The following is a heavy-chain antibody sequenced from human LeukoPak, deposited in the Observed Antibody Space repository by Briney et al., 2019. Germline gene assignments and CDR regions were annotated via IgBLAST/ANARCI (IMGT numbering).Heavy chain of an antibody. CDR1: GFMFSDFW. V-gene: IGHV3-7*01. J-gene: IGHJ3*01. CDR2: IKQDGSDK. Sequence: GGSLRLSCAASGFMFSDFWMGWVRQAPGKGLEWVANIKQDGSDKYYVDSVKGRFTISRDNAKNSLDLQMNSLRGEDTAVYYCARYRGKGTSWPLDVWGQGTIVTVSS. CDR3: ARYRGKGTSWPLDV. D-gene: IGHD1-26*01.